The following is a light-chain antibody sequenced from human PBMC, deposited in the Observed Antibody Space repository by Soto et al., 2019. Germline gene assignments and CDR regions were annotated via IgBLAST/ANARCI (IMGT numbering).Light chain of an antibody. CDR3: AAWDDSLNGVV. V-gene: IGLV1-44*01. CDR1: SSNIGSHT. Sequence: QSVLTQPPSASGTPGQRVTISCSGSSSNIGSHTVNWYQQLPGTAPRLLIYNTYYRPSGVPDRFSGSKSGTSASLAISGLKSEDEADYYCAAWDDSLNGVVFGGGTQLTVL. CDR2: NTY. J-gene: IGLJ7*01.